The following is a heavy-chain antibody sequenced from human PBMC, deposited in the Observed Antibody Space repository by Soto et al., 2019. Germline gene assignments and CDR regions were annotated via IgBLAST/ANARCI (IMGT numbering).Heavy chain of an antibody. V-gene: IGHV4-59*01. J-gene: IGHJ6*02. CDR3: ARGLGARPNYYYYYYGMDV. CDR1: GGSISSYY. Sequence: SETLSLTCTVSGGSISSYYWSWIRQPPGKGLEWIGYIYYSGSTNYNPSLKSRVTISVDTSKNQFSLKLSSVTAADTAVYYCARGLGARPNYYYYYYGMDVWGQGTTVTVSS. D-gene: IGHD6-19*01. CDR2: IYYSGST.